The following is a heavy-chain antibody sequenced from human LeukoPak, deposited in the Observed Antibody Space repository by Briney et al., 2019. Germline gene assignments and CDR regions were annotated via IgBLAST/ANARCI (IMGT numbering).Heavy chain of an antibody. CDR2: IYYSGST. J-gene: IGHJ4*02. Sequence: PSETLSLICTVSGGSISSSSYYWGWIRQPPGKGLEWIGSIYYSGSTYYNPSLKSRVTISVDTSKNQFSLKLSSVTAADTAVYYCAREYCSSTSCRQGFDYWGQGTLVTVSS. D-gene: IGHD2-2*01. CDR3: AREYCSSTSCRQGFDY. CDR1: GGSISSSSYY. V-gene: IGHV4-39*07.